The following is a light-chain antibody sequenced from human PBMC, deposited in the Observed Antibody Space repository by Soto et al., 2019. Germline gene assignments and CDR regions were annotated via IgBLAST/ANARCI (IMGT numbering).Light chain of an antibody. J-gene: IGKJ4*01. CDR1: QSVSSSY. V-gene: IGKV3-20*01. Sequence: EIVLMESPGTLSLSPGERATLSCSASQSVSSSYLAWYQQTPGQAPRLLIYGASSRATGIPDRFSGSGSGTDFTLTISRLEPEDFAVYYCQQYGSSSSLTFGGGTKVDIK. CDR2: GAS. CDR3: QQYGSSSSLT.